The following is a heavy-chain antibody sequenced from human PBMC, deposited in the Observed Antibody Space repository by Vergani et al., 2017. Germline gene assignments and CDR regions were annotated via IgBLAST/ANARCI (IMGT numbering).Heavy chain of an antibody. CDR2: ISSYKGHT. Sequence: QVQLVQSGAEVKKPGASVKVSCKASGYTFRNYRTTWVRQASGQGLEWLGWISSYKGHTKYAQKLQDRVTMITDTPTTTAYIEVRGLRSDDTAVYCCARGIKHFESNDYYGDAFGIWGQGTLVSVSS. J-gene: IGHJ3*02. CDR1: GYTFRNYR. D-gene: IGHD3-22*01. V-gene: IGHV1-18*01. CDR3: ARGIKHFESNDYYGDAFGI.